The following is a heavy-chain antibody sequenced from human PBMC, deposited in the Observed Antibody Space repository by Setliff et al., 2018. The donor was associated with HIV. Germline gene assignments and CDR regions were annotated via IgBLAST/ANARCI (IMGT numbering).Heavy chain of an antibody. Sequence: PSETLSLTCTVSGGSISSGGYYWSWIRQHPGKDLEWIGYIYYSGSTYYNPALKSRVTISVDTSKTQFSLRLTSVTAADTAVYYCARVWFGELSSGFDYWGQGTLVTVSS. V-gene: IGHV4-31*03. CDR2: IYYSGST. CDR3: ARVWFGELSSGFDY. CDR1: GGSISSGGYY. J-gene: IGHJ4*02. D-gene: IGHD3-10*01.